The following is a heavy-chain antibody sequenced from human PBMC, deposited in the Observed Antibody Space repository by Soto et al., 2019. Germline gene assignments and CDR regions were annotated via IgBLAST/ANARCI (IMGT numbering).Heavy chain of an antibody. CDR2: FDPEDGET. Sequence: ASVKVSCKVSGYTLTELSMHWVRQAPGKGLEWMGGFDPEDGETIYAQKFQGRVTMTRNTSISTAYMELSSLRSEDTAVYYCARGADTAMGYDAFDIWGQGTMVTVSS. CDR1: GYTLTELS. J-gene: IGHJ3*02. CDR3: ARGADTAMGYDAFDI. D-gene: IGHD5-18*01. V-gene: IGHV1-24*01.